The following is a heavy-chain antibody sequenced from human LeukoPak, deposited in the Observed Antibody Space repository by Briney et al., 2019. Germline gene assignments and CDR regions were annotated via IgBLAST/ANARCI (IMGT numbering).Heavy chain of an antibody. CDR3: ARDGIQLWQRWFDP. CDR1: GGTFSSYA. D-gene: IGHD5-18*01. CDR2: ISAYNGNT. J-gene: IGHJ5*02. V-gene: IGHV1-18*01. Sequence: ASVKVSCKASGGTFSSYAISWVRQAPGQGLEWMGWISAYNGNTNYAQKLQGRVTMTTDTSTSTAYMELRSLRSDDTAVYYCARDGIQLWQRWFDPWGQGTLVTVSS.